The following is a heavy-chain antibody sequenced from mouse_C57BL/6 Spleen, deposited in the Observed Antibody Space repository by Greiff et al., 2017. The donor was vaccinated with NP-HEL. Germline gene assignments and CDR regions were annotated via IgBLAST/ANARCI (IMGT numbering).Heavy chain of an antibody. V-gene: IGHV1-54*01. J-gene: IGHJ2*01. CDR2: INPGSGGT. CDR1: GYAFTNYL. Sequence: VQLQQSGAELVRPGTSVKVSCKASGYAFTNYLIEWVKQRPGQGLEWIGVINPGSGGTNYNEKFKGKATLTADKSSSTAYMQLSSLTSEGSAVYFCARRVSLLLLDYWGQGTTLTVSS. CDR3: ARRVSLLLLDY. D-gene: IGHD1-1*01.